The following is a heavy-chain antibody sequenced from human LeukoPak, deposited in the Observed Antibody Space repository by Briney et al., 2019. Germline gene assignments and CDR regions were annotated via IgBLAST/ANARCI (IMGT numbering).Heavy chain of an antibody. CDR2: VNPNSGNT. CDR3: ARGYFVWFDP. CDR1: GYTFTSYD. J-gene: IGHJ5*02. D-gene: IGHD3-9*01. V-gene: IGHV1-8*03. Sequence: GASVKVSCKASGYTFTSYDTNWVRQATGQGLEWMGWVNPNSGNTGYAQKFQGRVTITRNTSISTAYMELSSLRSEDTAVYYCARGYFVWFDPWGQGTLVTVSS.